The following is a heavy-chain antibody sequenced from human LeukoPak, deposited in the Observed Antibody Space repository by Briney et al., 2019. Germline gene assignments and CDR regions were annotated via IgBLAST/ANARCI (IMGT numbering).Heavy chain of an antibody. CDR1: GGSISSYY. Sequence: SETLSLTCTVSGGSISSYYWSWIRQPAGKGLEWIGRIYTSGSTNYNPSLKSRVTMSVDTSKNQLSLKLSSVTAADTAVYYCARDWASNYYDSSGYFDYWGQGTLVTVSS. D-gene: IGHD3-22*01. CDR3: ARDWASNYYDSSGYFDY. V-gene: IGHV4-4*07. CDR2: IYTSGST. J-gene: IGHJ4*02.